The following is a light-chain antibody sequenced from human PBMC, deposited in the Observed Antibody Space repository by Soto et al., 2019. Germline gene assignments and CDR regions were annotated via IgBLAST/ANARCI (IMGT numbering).Light chain of an antibody. CDR1: TSNIESHP. J-gene: IGLJ1*01. CDR3: ATWDDSRNGV. CDR2: TNN. Sequence: QSALTQPPSASGTPGQRIIISCSGSTSNIESHPVNWFQQVPGAAPKLLIKTNNQRPSGVPDRFSGSKSGASASLAISGLQSADEATYYCATWDDSRNGVFGSGTKVTVL. V-gene: IGLV1-44*01.